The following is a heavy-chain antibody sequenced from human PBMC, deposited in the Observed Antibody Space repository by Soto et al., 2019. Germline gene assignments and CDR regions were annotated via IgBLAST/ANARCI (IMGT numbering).Heavy chain of an antibody. D-gene: IGHD6-19*01. Sequence: QLGGSLRLSCAASGFTFSSYWMSWVRQAPGKGLERVANIKQDGSEKYYVESVKGRFTISRDNAKNSLYLQMNSLRAEDTAVYYCARVREVRFRDISGWSYIRGMDVWGQGTTVTVS. CDR2: IKQDGSEK. V-gene: IGHV3-7*03. J-gene: IGHJ6*02. CDR1: GFTFSSYW. CDR3: ARVREVRFRDISGWSYIRGMDV.